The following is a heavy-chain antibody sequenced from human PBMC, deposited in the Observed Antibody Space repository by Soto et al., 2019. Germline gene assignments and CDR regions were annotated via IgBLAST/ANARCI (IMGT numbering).Heavy chain of an antibody. CDR2: LNAGNGNT. V-gene: IGHV1-3*01. D-gene: IGHD3-16*01. J-gene: IGHJ4*02. Sequence: QVQLVQSGAEVKKPGASVKVSCKASGYTFTSYAIHWVRQAPGQRLEWMGWLNAGNGNTKYSQKFQGRVTITRDTSASTAYMELSSLRSEDTAVYYCARGEFLSYDDYWGQGTLVTVSS. CDR3: ARGEFLSYDDY. CDR1: GYTFTSYA.